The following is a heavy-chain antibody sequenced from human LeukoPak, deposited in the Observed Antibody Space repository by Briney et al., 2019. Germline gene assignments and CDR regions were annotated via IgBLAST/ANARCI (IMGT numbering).Heavy chain of an antibody. CDR1: GGSISSSDYY. CDR2: INHSGST. Sequence: SETLSLTCTVSGGSISSSDYYWSWIRQPPGKGLEWIGEINHSGSTNYNPSPKSRVTISVDTSKNQFSLKLSSVTAADTAVYYCARGLRRRFDYWGQGTLVTVSS. CDR3: ARGLRRRFDY. J-gene: IGHJ4*02. V-gene: IGHV4-39*07.